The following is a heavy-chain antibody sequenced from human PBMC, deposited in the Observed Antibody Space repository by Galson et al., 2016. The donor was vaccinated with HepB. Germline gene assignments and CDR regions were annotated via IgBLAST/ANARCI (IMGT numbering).Heavy chain of an antibody. V-gene: IGHV3-66*01. D-gene: IGHD3-9*01. CDR3: ARDPPSVATGTWA. CDR2: IYSGGDT. CDR1: GLTVYNNY. J-gene: IGHJ5*02. Sequence: SLRLSCAASGLTVYNNYMSWVRQAPGKGLECSSLIYSGGDTVYADSVKGRFTISRDHSKNTVYHQMNSLRVEDTAVYYCARDPPSVATGTWAWGQGTQVTVSS.